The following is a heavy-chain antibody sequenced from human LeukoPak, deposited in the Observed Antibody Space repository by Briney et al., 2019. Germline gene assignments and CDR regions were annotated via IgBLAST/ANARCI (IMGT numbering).Heavy chain of an antibody. V-gene: IGHV4-38-2*02. J-gene: IGHJ6*03. CDR1: GSSISSGYY. CDR2: IYHSGST. CDR3: ARTASSYYYYMDV. Sequence: PSETLSLTCTVSGSSISSGYYWGWIRQPPGKGLEWIGSIYHSGSTYYNPSLKSRVAISVDSSKNQFSLKLSSVTAADTAVYYCARTASSYYYYMDVWGKGTTVTISS.